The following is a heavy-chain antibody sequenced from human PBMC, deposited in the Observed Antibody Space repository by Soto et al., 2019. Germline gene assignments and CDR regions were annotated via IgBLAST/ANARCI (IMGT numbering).Heavy chain of an antibody. CDR1: GVSISSYC. CDR3: ARYVAAFDV. D-gene: IGHD3-16*01. Sequence: QVQLQESGPGLVMPSETLSLACSVSGVSISSYCWSWIRQPPGKGLEWIGFICQSGDTNYNPSLKRRVNISVDTAKTQVSLKVSSVNAADTSVYYCARYVAAFDVWGQGTMVSVSS. J-gene: IGHJ3*01. V-gene: IGHV4-59*01. CDR2: ICQSGDT.